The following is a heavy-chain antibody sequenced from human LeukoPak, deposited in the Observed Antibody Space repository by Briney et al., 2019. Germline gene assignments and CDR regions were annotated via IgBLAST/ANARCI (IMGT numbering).Heavy chain of an antibody. Sequence: SQTLSLTCAVSGYSISSGYYWGWIRQPPGKGLEWIGSIFHSGSTYYNPSLKSRVTISVDTSKNQFSLKLSSVTAADTAVYYCARLSSGWNAYFDYWGQGTLVTVSS. D-gene: IGHD6-19*01. CDR3: ARLSSGWNAYFDY. J-gene: IGHJ4*02. CDR2: IFHSGST. V-gene: IGHV4-38-2*01. CDR1: GYSISSGYY.